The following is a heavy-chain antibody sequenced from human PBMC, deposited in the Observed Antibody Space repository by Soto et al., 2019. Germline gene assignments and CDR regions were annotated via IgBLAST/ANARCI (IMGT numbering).Heavy chain of an antibody. CDR2: ISGSGGST. J-gene: IGHJ4*02. CDR1: GFTFSSYA. CDR3: AKTGYSSGWYGY. D-gene: IGHD6-19*01. Sequence: LRLSCAASGFTFSSYAMSWVRQAPGKGLEWVSAISGSGGSTYYADSVKGRFTISRDNSKNTLYLQMNSLRAEDTAVYYCAKTGYSSGWYGYWGQGTTVTVSS. V-gene: IGHV3-23*01.